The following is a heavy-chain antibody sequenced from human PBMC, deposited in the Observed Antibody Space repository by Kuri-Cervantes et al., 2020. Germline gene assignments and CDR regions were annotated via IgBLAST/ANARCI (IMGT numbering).Heavy chain of an antibody. CDR3: ARDRASMPDKGANDWFDH. D-gene: IGHD2/OR15-2a*01. CDR2: INPNSGGT. Sequence: GGSLRLSCKASGYTFTGYYMHWVRQAPGQGLEWMGWINPNSGGTNYAQKFQGRVTMTRDTSISTAYMELSRLRSDDTAVYYCARDRASMPDKGANDWFDHWGQGTLVTVSS. V-gene: IGHV1-2*02. CDR1: GYTFTGYY. J-gene: IGHJ5*02.